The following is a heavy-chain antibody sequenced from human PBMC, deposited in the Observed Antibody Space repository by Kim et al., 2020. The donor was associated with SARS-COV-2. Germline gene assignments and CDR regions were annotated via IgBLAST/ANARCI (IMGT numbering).Heavy chain of an antibody. V-gene: IGHV3-11*06. CDR3: ARVLGGYYDFWSGPIRFDP. J-gene: IGHJ5*02. Sequence: GRFTISRENAKNSLYLQMNSLRAEDTAVYYCARVLGGYYDFWSGPIRFDPWGQGTLVTVSS. D-gene: IGHD3-3*01.